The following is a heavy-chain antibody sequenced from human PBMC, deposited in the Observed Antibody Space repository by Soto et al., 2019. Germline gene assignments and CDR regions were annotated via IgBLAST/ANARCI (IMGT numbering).Heavy chain of an antibody. Sequence: ASVKVSCKAAGYTFTSYYMHWVRQAPGQGLEWMGIINPSGGSTSYAQKFQGRVTMTRDTSTSTVYMELSSLRSEDTAVYYCMGPLALYCSSTSCPGFDYWGQGTLVTVSS. CDR1: GYTFTSYY. V-gene: IGHV1-46*01. D-gene: IGHD2-2*01. CDR3: MGPLALYCSSTSCPGFDY. J-gene: IGHJ4*02. CDR2: INPSGGST.